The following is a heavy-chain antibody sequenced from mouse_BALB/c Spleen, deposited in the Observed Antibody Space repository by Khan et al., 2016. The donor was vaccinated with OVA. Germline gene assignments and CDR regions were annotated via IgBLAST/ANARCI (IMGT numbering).Heavy chain of an antibody. CDR2: VNSNNGDT. J-gene: IGHJ3*01. CDR1: GYSFTVYY. Sequence: EVELVESGPDLVKPGASVKISCKASGYSFTVYYMTWVKQSHGKSPEWIGRVNSNNGDTNYNQNFKGKAILTVHKSSNTASMELRSLTSEDSAVFYCARGYEFFPYWGQGTLVTVSA. D-gene: IGHD2-12*01. V-gene: IGHV1-26*01. CDR3: ARGYEFFPY.